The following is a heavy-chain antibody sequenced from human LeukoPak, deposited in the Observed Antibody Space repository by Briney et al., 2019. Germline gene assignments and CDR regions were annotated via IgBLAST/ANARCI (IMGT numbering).Heavy chain of an antibody. CDR1: GFSFSSYA. J-gene: IGHJ4*02. Sequence: GGSLRLSCAASGFSFSSYAMHWVRQAPGKGLEYVSAITYNGGTTYYANSVKGRFTISRDNSKITMYLLMGSLRAEDMAVYYCARGLDPVVPAAIYDYWDQGTLVTVSS. V-gene: IGHV3-64*01. D-gene: IGHD2-2*01. CDR2: ITYNGGTT. CDR3: ARGLDPVVPAAIYDY.